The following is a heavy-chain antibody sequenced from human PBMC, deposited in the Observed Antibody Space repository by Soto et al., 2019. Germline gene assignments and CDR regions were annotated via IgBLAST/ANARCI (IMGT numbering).Heavy chain of an antibody. D-gene: IGHD1-26*01. CDR2: FNPTSGAT. CDR3: ARSTDRYYFDY. Sequence: ASVKVSCKASGYTFINYYIHWVRQAPGQALEWLGMFNPTSGATTSAQKFQARVTMTWGPSTHTVDLDLSSLRSEDTAVYYCARSTDRYYFDYWGQGTLVTVSS. CDR1: GYTFINYY. V-gene: IGHV1-46*01. J-gene: IGHJ4*02.